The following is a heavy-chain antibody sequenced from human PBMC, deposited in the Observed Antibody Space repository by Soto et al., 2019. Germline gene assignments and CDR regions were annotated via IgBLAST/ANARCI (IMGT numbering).Heavy chain of an antibody. CDR2: IYYSGST. Sequence: SETLSLTCTVSGGSISSSSYYWGWIRQPPGKGLEWIGSIYYSGSTYYNPSLKSRVTISVDTSKNQFSLKLGSVTAADTAVYYCAREGSDIVVVVAARSNPYYYYYMDVWGKGTTVTVSS. J-gene: IGHJ6*03. V-gene: IGHV4-39*01. CDR1: GGSISSSSYY. D-gene: IGHD2-15*01. CDR3: AREGSDIVVVVAARSNPYYYYYMDV.